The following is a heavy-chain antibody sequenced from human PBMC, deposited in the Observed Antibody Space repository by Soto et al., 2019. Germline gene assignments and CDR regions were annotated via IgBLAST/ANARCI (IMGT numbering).Heavy chain of an antibody. CDR2: ISYDGSNK. CDR1: GFTFSSYA. D-gene: IGHD2-8*01. J-gene: IGHJ6*02. Sequence: GGSLRLSCAASGFTFSSYAMHWVRQAPGKGLEWVAVISYDGSNKYYADSVKGRFTISRDNSKNTLYLQMNSLRAEDTAVYYCARAVEYCTNGVCYLFYYYYGMDVWGQGTTVTVSS. V-gene: IGHV3-30-3*01. CDR3: ARAVEYCTNGVCYLFYYYYGMDV.